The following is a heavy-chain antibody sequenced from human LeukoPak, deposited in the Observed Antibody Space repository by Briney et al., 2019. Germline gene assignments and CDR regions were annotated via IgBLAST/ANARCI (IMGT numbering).Heavy chain of an antibody. CDR3: VKGYCSSISCYGDY. CDR1: GFTFSSYA. CDR2: ISSNGGST. Sequence: GGSLRLCCSASGFTFSSYAMHWVRQAPGKGLEYVSAISSNGGSTYYADSVKGRVTISRDNSKNTLYLQMSSLRAEDTAVYYCVKGYCSSISCYGDYWGQGTLVTFSS. D-gene: IGHD2-2*01. V-gene: IGHV3-64D*09. J-gene: IGHJ4*02.